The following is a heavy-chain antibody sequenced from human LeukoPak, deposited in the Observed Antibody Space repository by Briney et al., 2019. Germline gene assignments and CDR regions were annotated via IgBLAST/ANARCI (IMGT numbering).Heavy chain of an antibody. Sequence: GGSLRLSRSASGFTFSSYAMHWVRQAPGKGLEYVSAISSNGGSTYYADSVKGRFTISRDNSKNTLYLQMSSLRAEDTAVYYCVKALKVSGLGDSSGYFEYWGQGTLVTVSS. J-gene: IGHJ4*02. V-gene: IGHV3-64D*09. CDR3: VKALKVSGLGDSSGYFEY. D-gene: IGHD3-22*01. CDR1: GFTFSSYA. CDR2: ISSNGGST.